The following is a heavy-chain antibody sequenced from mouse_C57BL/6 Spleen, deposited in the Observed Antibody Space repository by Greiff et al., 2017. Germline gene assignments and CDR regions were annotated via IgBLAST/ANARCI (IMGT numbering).Heavy chain of an antibody. Sequence: QVQLQQSGAELVKPGASVKISCKASGYAFSSYWMNWVKQRPGKGLEWIGQIYPGDGDTNYNGKFKGKATLTADKSSSTAYMQLSSLTSEDSAVYFCARLGRTAQASFDYWGQGTTLTVSS. J-gene: IGHJ2*01. CDR3: ARLGRTAQASFDY. CDR1: GYAFSSYW. V-gene: IGHV1-80*01. D-gene: IGHD3-2*02. CDR2: IYPGDGDT.